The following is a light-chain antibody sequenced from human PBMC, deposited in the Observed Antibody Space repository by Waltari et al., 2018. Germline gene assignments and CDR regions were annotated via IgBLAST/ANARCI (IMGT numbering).Light chain of an antibody. V-gene: IGLV1-47*01. CDR3: AAWDDSLSTWV. J-gene: IGLJ3*02. CDR2: RNN. CDR1: SSNIGSNL. Sequence: QSVLTQPPSASGTPGQRVAISCSGSSSNIGSNLCYWYQQLPGTAPELLIYRNNQRPSGVPVRISGSKSGTSASLAVSGLRSEDEADFYCAAWDDSLSTWVFGGGTKLTVL.